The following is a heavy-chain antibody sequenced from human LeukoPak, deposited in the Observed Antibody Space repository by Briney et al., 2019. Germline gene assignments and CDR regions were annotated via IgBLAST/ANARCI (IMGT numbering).Heavy chain of an antibody. V-gene: IGHV4-39*07. CDR3: ARDHRSRGGSYFDY. J-gene: IGHJ4*02. CDR1: GGSISSGSYY. D-gene: IGHD3-16*01. Sequence: TSETLSLTCTVSGGSISSGSYYWGWIRQPPGRGLEWIGEIYHSGSTNYNPSLKSRVTISVDKSKNQFSLKLSSVTAADTAVYYCARDHRSRGGSYFDYWGQGTLVTVSS. CDR2: IYHSGST.